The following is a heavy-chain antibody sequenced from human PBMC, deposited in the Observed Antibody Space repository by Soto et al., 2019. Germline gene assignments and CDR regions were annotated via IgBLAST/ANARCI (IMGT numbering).Heavy chain of an antibody. CDR1: GGSFSGYY. D-gene: IGHD3-10*01. CDR3: ARGRTYYYGSGSYYFDY. Sequence: SETLSLTCAVYGGSFSGYYWSWIRQPPGKGLEWIGEINHSGSTNYNPSLKSRVTISVDTSKNQFSLKLSSVTAADTAVYYCARGRTYYYGSGSYYFDYWGQGTLVTVSS. V-gene: IGHV4-34*01. J-gene: IGHJ4*02. CDR2: INHSGST.